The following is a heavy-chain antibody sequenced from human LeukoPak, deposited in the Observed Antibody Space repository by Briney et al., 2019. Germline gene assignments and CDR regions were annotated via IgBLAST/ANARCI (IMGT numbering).Heavy chain of an antibody. CDR1: GFTFSSYA. CDR2: ISSNGGST. V-gene: IGHV3-64*01. CDR3: ARVLGCSSTSCYHSGAFDI. D-gene: IGHD2-2*01. Sequence: GGSLRLSCATSGFTFSSYAMNWVRQAPGKGLEYVSAISSNGGSTYYANSVKGRFTISRDNSKNTLYLQMGSLRAEDMAVYYCARVLGCSSTSCYHSGAFDIWGQGTMVTVSS. J-gene: IGHJ3*02.